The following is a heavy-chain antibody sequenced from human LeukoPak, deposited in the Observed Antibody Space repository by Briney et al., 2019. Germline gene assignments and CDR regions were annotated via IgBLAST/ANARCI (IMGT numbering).Heavy chain of an antibody. D-gene: IGHD6-13*01. Sequence: GGSLRLSCAASGFTFSSYAMHWVRQAPGKGLEWVALISNDGSNKYYVDSVKGRFTISRDNSKNMLYLQMNSLRTEDTAVYYCARRGSSSSNGWFDPWGQGTLVTVSS. CDR3: ARRGSSSSNGWFDP. CDR2: ISNDGSNK. J-gene: IGHJ5*02. CDR1: GFTFSSYA. V-gene: IGHV3-30*04.